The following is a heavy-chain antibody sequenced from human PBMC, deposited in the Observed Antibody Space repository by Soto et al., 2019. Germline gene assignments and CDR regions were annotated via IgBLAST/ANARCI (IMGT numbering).Heavy chain of an antibody. V-gene: IGHV3-66*01. CDR3: ASLRGGSLFDS. D-gene: IGHD5-12*01. CDR2: IYSGDST. Sequence: GGSLRLSCAASGFIVSSNYMSWVRQAPGKGLEWVSIIYSGDSTYYGDSVKGRFTISRDNSKNTLYLQMNSLTAEDTAVYYCASLRGGSLFDSWGPGTLVTV. CDR1: GFIVSSNY. J-gene: IGHJ4*02.